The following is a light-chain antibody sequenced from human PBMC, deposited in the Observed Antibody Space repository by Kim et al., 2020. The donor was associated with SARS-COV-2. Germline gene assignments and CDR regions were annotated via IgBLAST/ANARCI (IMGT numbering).Light chain of an antibody. V-gene: IGKV3D-15*01. Sequence: GEGDTLSCRASETVSNKLAGYQQKPGQAPSLLIYDASSRAAGIPDRFRGRGSGTEFTLTITSLQPEDSAVYYCQQFKDWPPLTFGGGTKVDIK. CDR2: DAS. CDR1: ETVSNK. CDR3: QQFKDWPPLT. J-gene: IGKJ4*01.